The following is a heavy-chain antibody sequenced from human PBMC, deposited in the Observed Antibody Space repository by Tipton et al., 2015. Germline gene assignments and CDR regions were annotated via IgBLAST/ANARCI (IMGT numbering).Heavy chain of an antibody. CDR3: ARFNCGGDCYSYRGWFDP. V-gene: IGHV4-61*08. Sequence: GLVKPSETLSLTCNVSGASVTNGDYYWVWIRQSPGKGLQWIANVKYRGGTHYNVSLKSRVIMSVDKSKNQFSLKLSSVTAADTALYYCARFNCGGDCYSYRGWFDPWGQGTLVTVSS. CDR1: GASVTNGDYY. D-gene: IGHD2-21*02. CDR2: VKYRGGT. J-gene: IGHJ5*02.